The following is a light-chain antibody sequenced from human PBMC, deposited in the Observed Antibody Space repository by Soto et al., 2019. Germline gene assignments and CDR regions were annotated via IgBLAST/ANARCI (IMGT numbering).Light chain of an antibody. CDR1: QSISSN. V-gene: IGKV3-15*01. J-gene: IGKJ1*01. CDR3: QQYNAWST. Sequence: ELVMTHSPATLSVSPGERATLSCRASQSISSNLAWYQQKPGQAPRLLIYGASTRATGIPARFSGSGSGTEFTLTISSLQSKDFTVYYCQQYNAWSTFGQGTKVDIK. CDR2: GAS.